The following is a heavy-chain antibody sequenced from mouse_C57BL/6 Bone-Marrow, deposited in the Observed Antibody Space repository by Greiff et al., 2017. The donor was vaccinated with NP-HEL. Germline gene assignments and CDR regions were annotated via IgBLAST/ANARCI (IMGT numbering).Heavy chain of an antibody. CDR2: IWSGGST. Sequence: QVQLQQSGPGLVQPSQSLSITCTVSGFSLTSYGVHWVRQSPGKGLEWLGVIWSGGSTDYNAAFMSRLSITKDNSKSQVFFKMNRLQADDTAIYNCTKGGYYGSSLAWFAYWCQGTLVTVSA. D-gene: IGHD1-1*01. CDR3: TKGGYYGSSLAWFAY. V-gene: IGHV2-5*01. CDR1: GFSLTSYG. J-gene: IGHJ3*01.